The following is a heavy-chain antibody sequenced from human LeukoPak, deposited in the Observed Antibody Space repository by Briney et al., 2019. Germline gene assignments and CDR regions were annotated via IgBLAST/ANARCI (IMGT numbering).Heavy chain of an antibody. V-gene: IGHV4-59*01. D-gene: IGHD1-1*01. CDR3: AKGPQPPPYNLGVQRPYYYYNGMAA. J-gene: IGHJ6*02. CDR2: IYYSGST. Sequence: SETLSLTCTGSGGSISSYYWSWIRQPPGKGLEWIGYIYYSGSTNYNPRLKSRVTISVDTSKNQFSLKLSSVTAAETAVYYCAKGPQPPPYNLGVQRPYYYYNGMAAWAQGTTVTVSS. CDR1: GGSISSYY.